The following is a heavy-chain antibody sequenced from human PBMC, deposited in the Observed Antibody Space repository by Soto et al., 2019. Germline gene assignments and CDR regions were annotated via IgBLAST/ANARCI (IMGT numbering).Heavy chain of an antibody. CDR3: ARPLYSNYHYYGMDV. D-gene: IGHD4-4*01. J-gene: IGHJ6*02. CDR2: SIPIFGTA. V-gene: IGHV1-69*13. Sequence: GXSVKVSCKASGGTFSSYAISLVQQAPGQGLEWMGGSIPIFGTANFAQKVKSRVTITADESTSTAYMELSSLRSEDTAVYYCARPLYSNYHYYGMDVWGQGTTVTVSS. CDR1: GGTFSSYA.